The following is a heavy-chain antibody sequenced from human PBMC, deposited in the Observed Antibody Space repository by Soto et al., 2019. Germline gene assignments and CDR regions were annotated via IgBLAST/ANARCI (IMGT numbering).Heavy chain of an antibody. CDR1: GFTFSSYA. CDR3: ARRSSSWYFDY. D-gene: IGHD6-13*01. V-gene: IGHV3-23*01. Sequence: GALRLSCAASGFTFSSYAMNWVRQAPGKGLEWVSVISGSDGSTYYADSVKGRFTISRDNSKNTLNLQMNSLRAEDTAVYYCARRSSSWYFDYWGQGTLVTVSS. J-gene: IGHJ4*02. CDR2: ISGSDGST.